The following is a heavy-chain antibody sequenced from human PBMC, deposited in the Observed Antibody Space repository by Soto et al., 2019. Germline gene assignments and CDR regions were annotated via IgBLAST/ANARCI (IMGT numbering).Heavy chain of an antibody. CDR1: GFTFSSYW. J-gene: IGHJ6*02. Sequence: EVQLVESGGDLVQPGGSLRLSCAASGFTFSSYWMHWVRQAPGKGLVWVSRINSDGSSTSYADSVKGRFTISRDNAKNTLYLQMNSLRAEDTAVYYCARVPIQLWFGGNYYGMDVWGQGTTVTVSS. D-gene: IGHD5-18*01. CDR2: INSDGSST. V-gene: IGHV3-74*01. CDR3: ARVPIQLWFGGNYYGMDV.